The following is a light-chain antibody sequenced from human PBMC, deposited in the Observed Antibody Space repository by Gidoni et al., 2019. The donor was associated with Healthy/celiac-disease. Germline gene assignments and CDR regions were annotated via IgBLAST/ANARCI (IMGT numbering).Light chain of an antibody. J-gene: IGKJ2*02. Sequence: DIQMTQSPSSLSASVGDRVTITCRASQTIASYLNWYHQKPGKAPKLLLYAASNLQSGVPSRFSGSGSGTDFTRTISSLQPEDFATYYCQQSYSTPGTFGQGTKLEIK. V-gene: IGKV1-39*01. CDR1: QTIASY. CDR3: QQSYSTPGT. CDR2: AAS.